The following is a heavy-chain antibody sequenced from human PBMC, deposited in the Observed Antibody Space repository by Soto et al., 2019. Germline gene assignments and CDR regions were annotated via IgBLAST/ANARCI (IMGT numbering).Heavy chain of an antibody. CDR2: ISSSSSYI. D-gene: IGHD2-15*01. CDR3: ARAGMVAAPKDYYYYYYMDV. V-gene: IGHV3-21*01. CDR1: GFTFSSYS. J-gene: IGHJ6*03. Sequence: EVQLVESGGGLVKPGGSLRLSCAASGFTFSSYSMNWVRQAPGKGLEWVSSISSSSSYIYYADSVKGRFTISRDNAKNSLYLEMNSLRAEDTAVYYCARAGMVAAPKDYYYYYYMDVWGKGTTVTVSS.